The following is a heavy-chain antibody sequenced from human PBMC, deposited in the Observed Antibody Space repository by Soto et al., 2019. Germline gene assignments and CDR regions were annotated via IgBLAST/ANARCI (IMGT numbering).Heavy chain of an antibody. Sequence: QVQLQESGPGLVKPSGTLSLTCAVSGGSISSSNWWSWVRQPPGKGLEWIGEIYHSGSTNYNPSLKSRVTTSVDKSKNQFSLKLSSVTAADTAVYYCARDTARLGIGDWYFDLWGRGTLVTVSS. CDR1: GGSISSSNW. J-gene: IGHJ2*01. CDR3: ARDTARLGIGDWYFDL. V-gene: IGHV4-4*02. D-gene: IGHD7-27*01. CDR2: IYHSGST.